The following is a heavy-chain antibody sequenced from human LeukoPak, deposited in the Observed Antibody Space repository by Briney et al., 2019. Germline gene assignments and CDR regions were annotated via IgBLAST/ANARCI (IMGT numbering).Heavy chain of an antibody. J-gene: IGHJ4*02. D-gene: IGHD5-12*01. V-gene: IGHV4-39*01. Sequence: KPSETLSLTCTVSGGSISSSSYYWGWIRQPPGKGLEWIGSIYYSGSTYYNPSLKSRVTISVDTSKNQFSLKLSSVTAADTAAYYCARSGSGYDYEGYFDYWGQGTLVTVSS. CDR2: IYYSGST. CDR3: ARSGSGYDYEGYFDY. CDR1: GGSISSSSYY.